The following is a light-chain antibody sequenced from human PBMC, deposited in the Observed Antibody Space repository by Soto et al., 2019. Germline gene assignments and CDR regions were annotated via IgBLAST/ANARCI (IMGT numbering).Light chain of an antibody. J-gene: IGLJ2*01. CDR2: DVT. V-gene: IGLV2-11*01. Sequence: QSALTQPRSVSGSPGQSVTISCTGTSSDVGGYNYVSWYQQYPGKAPKLMIYDVTKRPSGVPDRFSGSKSGDTASLTISGLQADDEANYYCCSYAGTYTLGIFGGGTKVTVL. CDR1: SSDVGGYNY. CDR3: CSYAGTYTLGI.